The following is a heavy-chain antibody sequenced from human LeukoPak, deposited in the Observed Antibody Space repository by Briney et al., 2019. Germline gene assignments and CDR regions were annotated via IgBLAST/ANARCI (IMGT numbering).Heavy chain of an antibody. Sequence: GGSLRLSCAASGFTFSSYAMSWVRQAPGKGLEWVSGISGSGDNTYYADSVKGRFTISRDNSKNTLYLQMNSLRVEDTAVYYCAKDLTVSTQGDALDIWGQGTMVTVSS. CDR3: AKDLTVSTQGDALDI. D-gene: IGHD4-17*01. V-gene: IGHV3-23*01. CDR2: ISGSGDNT. J-gene: IGHJ3*02. CDR1: GFTFSSYA.